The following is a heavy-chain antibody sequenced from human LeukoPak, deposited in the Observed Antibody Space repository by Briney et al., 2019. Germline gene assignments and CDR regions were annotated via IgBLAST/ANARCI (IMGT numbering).Heavy chain of an antibody. D-gene: IGHD3-22*01. CDR2: ITWYSGSI. CDR1: GFTFDDYA. J-gene: IGHJ4*02. CDR3: AKSRRGSGYYSFDY. V-gene: IGHV3-9*01. Sequence: GGSLRLPCAASGFTFDDYAMHWVRQAPGKGLEWVSGITWYSGSIGYADSVKGRFTISRDNAKNSLYLQMSSLRAEDTALYYCAKSRRGSGYYSFDYWGQGTLVTVSS.